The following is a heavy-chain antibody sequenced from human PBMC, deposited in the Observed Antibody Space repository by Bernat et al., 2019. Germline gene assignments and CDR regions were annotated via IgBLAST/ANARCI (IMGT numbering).Heavy chain of an antibody. CDR1: GGSISSSSYY. J-gene: IGHJ4*02. D-gene: IGHD5-12*01. V-gene: IGHV4-39*01. Sequence: QLQLQESGPGLVKPSETLSLTCTVSGGSISSSSYYWGWIRQPPGKGLEWIGSIYYSGSTYYNPSLKSRVTISVDTSKNQFSLKLCSVTAADTAVYYCARLNIVATTFDYWGQGTLVTVSS. CDR3: ARLNIVATTFDY. CDR2: IYYSGST.